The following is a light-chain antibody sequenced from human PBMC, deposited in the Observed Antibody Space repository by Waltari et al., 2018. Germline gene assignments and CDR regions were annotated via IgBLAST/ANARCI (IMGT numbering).Light chain of an antibody. J-gene: IGKJ2*01. V-gene: IGKV3-15*01. CDR1: QSVGSD. CDR2: GAS. Sequence: EIVMTQSPATLSVSPGERATLSCRASQSVGSDLAWYQQKPGQAPSLLISGASTRVTGVPARFSGSGSGTEFTLTISSLQSEDFAVYYCQQYNKWPPYTFGQGTKLEIK. CDR3: QQYNKWPPYT.